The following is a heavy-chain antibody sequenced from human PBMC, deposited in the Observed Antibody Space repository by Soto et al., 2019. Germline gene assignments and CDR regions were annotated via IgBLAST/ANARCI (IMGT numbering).Heavy chain of an antibody. Sequence: GGSLRLSCAASGFTFSDYYMSWIRQTPGKGLEWVSYISSSGSTIYYADSVKGRFTIFRDNDMNSLYLQMNSLRAEDTAVYYCARDKPRGGVAVAGRVLAYWGQGTLVTVSS. D-gene: IGHD6-13*01. CDR2: ISSSGSTI. CDR3: ARDKPRGGVAVAGRVLAY. CDR1: GFTFSDYY. V-gene: IGHV3-11*01. J-gene: IGHJ4*02.